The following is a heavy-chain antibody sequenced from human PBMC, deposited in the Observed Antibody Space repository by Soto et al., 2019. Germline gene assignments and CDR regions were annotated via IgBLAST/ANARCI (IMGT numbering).Heavy chain of an antibody. CDR2: ISYDGSNK. D-gene: IGHD1-26*01. Sequence: ESGGGVVQPGRSLRLSCAASGFTFSSYAMHWVRQAPGKGLEWVAVISYDGSNKYYADSVKGRFTISRDNSKNTLYLQMNSLRAEDTAVYYCARAVVGATLYFDYWGQGTLVTVSS. CDR3: ARAVVGATLYFDY. V-gene: IGHV3-30-3*01. J-gene: IGHJ4*02. CDR1: GFTFSSYA.